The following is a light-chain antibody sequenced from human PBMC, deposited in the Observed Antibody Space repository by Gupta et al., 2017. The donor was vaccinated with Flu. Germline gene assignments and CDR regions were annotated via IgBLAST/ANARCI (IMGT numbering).Light chain of an antibody. CDR1: HSISGW. CDR2: KAS. CDR3: QHEDHCSLT. J-gene: IGKJ3*01. V-gene: IGKV1-5*03. Sequence: ASLGDRVTITFRASHSISGWLAWYQQTPGKAPKLLIYKASTLRSGVPSRFSGSGSGTEFTLTISSLQPDDFATYFCQHEDHCSLTFGHGTKVDFK.